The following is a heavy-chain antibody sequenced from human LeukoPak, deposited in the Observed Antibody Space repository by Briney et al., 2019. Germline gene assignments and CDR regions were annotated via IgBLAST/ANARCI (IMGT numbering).Heavy chain of an antibody. D-gene: IGHD3-22*01. CDR1: GGTFSSYA. V-gene: IGHV1-69*13. J-gene: IGHJ4*02. CDR3: ARERGELYDSSGYYFFDY. Sequence: SVKVSCKASGGTFSSYAISWVRQAPGQGLEWMGGIIPIFGTANYAQKFQGRVTITADESTSTAYMELSSLRSEDTAVYYCARERGELYDSSGYYFFDYWGQGTLVTVSS. CDR2: IIPIFGTA.